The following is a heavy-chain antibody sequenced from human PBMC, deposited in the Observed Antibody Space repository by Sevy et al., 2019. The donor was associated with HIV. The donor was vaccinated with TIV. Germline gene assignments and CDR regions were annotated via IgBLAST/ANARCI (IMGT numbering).Heavy chain of an antibody. V-gene: IGHV3-33*01. D-gene: IGHD1-1*01. Sequence: GGSLRLSCAASGFTFRKYGMHWVRQAPGKGLEWVAVIWWDGSEKYYADSVKGRFTISRDNSEDMMYLQMRSLRVDDTAMYYCVRDPQINDIAESGIIHWGQGTLVTVSS. J-gene: IGHJ4*02. CDR1: GFTFRKYG. CDR3: VRDPQINDIAESGIIH. CDR2: IWWDGSEK.